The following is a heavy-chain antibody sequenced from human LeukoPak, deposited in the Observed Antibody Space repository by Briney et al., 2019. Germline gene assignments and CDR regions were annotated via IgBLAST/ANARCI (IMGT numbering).Heavy chain of an antibody. Sequence: GGSLRLSCAASGFTFSYYWMHWVRQAPGKGLEWVSIIYTGGSTYYADSVKGRFIISRDNSKSTVYLQMNSLRGEDTAVYYCARMESTTVTAIDYWGQGTLVTVSS. J-gene: IGHJ4*02. D-gene: IGHD4-17*01. CDR3: ARMESTTVTAIDY. CDR2: IYTGGST. CDR1: GFTFSYYW. V-gene: IGHV3-66*01.